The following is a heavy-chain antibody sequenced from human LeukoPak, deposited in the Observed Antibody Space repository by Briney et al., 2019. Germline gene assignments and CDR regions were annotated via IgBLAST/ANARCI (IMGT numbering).Heavy chain of an antibody. Sequence: GGSLRLSCAASGFIFSSYSMNWVRQAPGKGLEWVSSISSNNSYIYYADSVKGRFTISRDNAKNSLYLQMNSLRAEDTAVYYCARFPYDYVWGSYRSGAFDIWGQGTMVTVSS. CDR1: GFIFSSYS. V-gene: IGHV3-21*01. J-gene: IGHJ3*02. CDR2: ISSNNSYI. D-gene: IGHD3-16*02. CDR3: ARFPYDYVWGSYRSGAFDI.